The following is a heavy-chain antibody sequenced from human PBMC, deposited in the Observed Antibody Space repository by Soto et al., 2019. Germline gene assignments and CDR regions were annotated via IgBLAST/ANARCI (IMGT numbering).Heavy chain of an antibody. CDR3: AKLDCSSTTCYTGGSWFDP. CDR1: GFTFSSYA. J-gene: IGHJ5*02. D-gene: IGHD2-2*02. V-gene: IGHV3-23*01. Sequence: GGSLRLSCVASGFTFSSYAMSWVRQAPGKGLEWVSAISGGGGTAFYADSVKGRFTISRDNSKNTLYLQMTSLRAEDTAVYYCAKLDCSSTTCYTGGSWFDPWGQGTLVTVSS. CDR2: ISGGGGTA.